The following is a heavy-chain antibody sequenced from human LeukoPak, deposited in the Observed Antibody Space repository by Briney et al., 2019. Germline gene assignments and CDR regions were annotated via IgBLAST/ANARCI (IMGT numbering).Heavy chain of an antibody. CDR3: ARDYDWAFHY. CDR2: INHDAKFI. CDR1: GFTFSDYV. V-gene: IGHV3-48*02. J-gene: IGHJ4*02. D-gene: IGHD3-9*01. Sequence: PGGSLRLSCAASGFTFSDYVMSWVRQAPGKGLEWVSYINHDAKFIYYADSVKGRFTISRDNARNSLYLQMNSLRDEDTAVYYCARDYDWAFHYWGQGTLVTVSS.